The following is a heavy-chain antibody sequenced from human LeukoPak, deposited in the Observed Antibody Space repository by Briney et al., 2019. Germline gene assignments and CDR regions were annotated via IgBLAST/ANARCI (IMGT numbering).Heavy chain of an antibody. CDR2: IGSSISYI. V-gene: IGHV3-21*01. Sequence: GGSLRLSCAASGFTFSSYSMKWVRQAPGKGLEWVSLIGSSISYISYADSVKGRFTISRDNAKNSLYLQMNSLRAEDTAVYYCAREGYYSGMDVWGQGTTVTVSS. CDR3: AREGYYSGMDV. CDR1: GFTFSSYS. J-gene: IGHJ6*02.